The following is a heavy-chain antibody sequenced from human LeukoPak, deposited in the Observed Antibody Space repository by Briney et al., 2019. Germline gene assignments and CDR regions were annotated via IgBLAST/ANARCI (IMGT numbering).Heavy chain of an antibody. CDR2: IYYSGST. V-gene: IGHV4-59*01. CDR1: GGSISSYY. CDR3: ARDMVWYNWFDP. D-gene: IGHD3-10*01. J-gene: IGHJ5*02. Sequence: SETLSLTCTVSGGSISSYYWSWIRQPPGKGLEWIGYIYYSGSTNYSPSLKSRVTISVDTSKNQFSLKLSSVTAADTAVYYCARDMVWYNWFDPWGQGTLVTVSS.